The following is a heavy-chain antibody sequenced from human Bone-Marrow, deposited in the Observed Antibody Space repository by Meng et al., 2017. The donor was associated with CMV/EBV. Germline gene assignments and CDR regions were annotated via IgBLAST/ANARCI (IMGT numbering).Heavy chain of an antibody. D-gene: IGHD2-2*01. V-gene: IGHV3-48*03. CDR2: ISDSGNTI. Sequence: GESLKISCAASGFTFSSYAMSWVRQAPGKGPEWVAHISDSGNTIYYADSVKGRFTISRDNANNSLYLHMNSLRAEDTAIYYCARDPRFFQLWGQGTMATVSS. CDR1: GFTFSSYA. CDR3: ARDPRFFQL. J-gene: IGHJ3*01.